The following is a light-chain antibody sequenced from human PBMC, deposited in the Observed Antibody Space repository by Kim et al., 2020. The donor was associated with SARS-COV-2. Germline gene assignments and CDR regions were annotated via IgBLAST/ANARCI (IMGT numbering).Light chain of an antibody. CDR3: QSYDSSNWV. V-gene: IGLV6-57*02. CDR1: SGSIASNY. CDR2: EDN. J-gene: IGLJ3*02. Sequence: GQTVTISCTGSSGSIASNYVQWYQQRPRSAPTTVIYEDNQRPSGVPDRFSGSIDSSSNSASLTISGLKTEDEADYYCQSYDSSNWVFGGGTQLTVL.